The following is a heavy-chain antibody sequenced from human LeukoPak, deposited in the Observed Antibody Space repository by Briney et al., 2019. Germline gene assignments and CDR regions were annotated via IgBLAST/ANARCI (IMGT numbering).Heavy chain of an antibody. Sequence: SETLSLTCTVSGXSISSSSYYWSWIRQPPGKGLEWIGSIYHSGSTSYNPSLKSRVTISVDTSKSQFSLKLGSVTAADTALYYCARQDVLTGYYIDYWGQGTLVTVSS. D-gene: IGHD3-9*01. CDR3: ARQDVLTGYYIDY. CDR1: GXSISSSSYY. V-gene: IGHV4-39*01. J-gene: IGHJ4*02. CDR2: IYHSGST.